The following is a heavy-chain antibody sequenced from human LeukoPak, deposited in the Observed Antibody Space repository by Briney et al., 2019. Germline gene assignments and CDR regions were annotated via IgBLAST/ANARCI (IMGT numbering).Heavy chain of an antibody. D-gene: IGHD6-19*01. CDR2: INHSGST. J-gene: IGHJ5*02. CDR3: ARQLSGWYLYWFDP. Sequence: SETLSLTCTVSGGSISSYYWSWLRQPPGKGLEWIGEINHSGSTNYNPSLKSRVTISVDTPKNQFSLKLSSVTAADTAVYYCARQLSGWYLYWFDPWGQGTLVTVSS. V-gene: IGHV4-34*01. CDR1: GGSISSYY.